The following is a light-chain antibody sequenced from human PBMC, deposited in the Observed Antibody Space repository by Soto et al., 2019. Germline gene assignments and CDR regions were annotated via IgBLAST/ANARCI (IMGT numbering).Light chain of an antibody. J-gene: IGLJ1*01. V-gene: IGLV2-11*01. CDR2: DVS. CDR1: SSDVGRSNF. CDR3: CSYAGSYTYV. Sequence: QSVLTQPASVSGSPGQSLSISCTGASSDVGRSNFVSWYQQYPGKAPKLLIYDVSKRPSGVPDRFSGSKSGNTASLTISGLQAEDEADYYCCSYAGSYTYVFGTGTKVTVL.